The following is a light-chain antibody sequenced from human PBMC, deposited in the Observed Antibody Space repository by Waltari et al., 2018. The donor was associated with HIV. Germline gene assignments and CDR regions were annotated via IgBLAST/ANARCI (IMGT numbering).Light chain of an antibody. J-gene: IGLJ3*02. V-gene: IGLV3-21*04. CDR1: NIGGKS. Sequence: SYVLTQPPSVSVAPGKTARITCEGDNIGGKSVQWYQQKAGHAPVLVIYYDNDRPSGIPGRFSGFNSGNTATLTISGVEAGDEADYYCQVCDSSSNHVVFGGGTKLTAL. CDR2: YDN. CDR3: QVCDSSSNHVV.